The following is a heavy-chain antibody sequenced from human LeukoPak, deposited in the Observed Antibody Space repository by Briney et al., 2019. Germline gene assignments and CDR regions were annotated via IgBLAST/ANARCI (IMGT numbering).Heavy chain of an antibody. CDR2: IATSSVAI. CDR1: GFTFNAFG. CDR3: ARFRPWGDKAFDY. V-gene: IGHV3-48*01. J-gene: IGHJ4*02. Sequence: PGGSLRLSCAASGFTFNAFGMNWVRQAPGRGREGVSSIATSSVAIYYAASVKGRFTISRDSAKNSLYLQMNSLRAEDTAVYYCARFRPWGDKAFDYWGQGTLVTVSS. D-gene: IGHD2-21*02.